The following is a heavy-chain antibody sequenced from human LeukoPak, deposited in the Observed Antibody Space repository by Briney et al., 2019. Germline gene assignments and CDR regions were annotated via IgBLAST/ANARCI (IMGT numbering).Heavy chain of an antibody. CDR3: ARDGESVGSGKNWFDP. D-gene: IGHD3-10*01. V-gene: IGHV4-61*02. J-gene: IGHJ5*02. Sequence: PSETLSLTCTVPGGSISSGSYYWSWIRQPAGKGLEWIGRIYTSGSTNYNPSLKSRVTISVDTSKNQFSLKLSSVTAADTAVYYCARDGESVGSGKNWFDPWGQGTLVTVSS. CDR1: GGSISSGSYY. CDR2: IYTSGST.